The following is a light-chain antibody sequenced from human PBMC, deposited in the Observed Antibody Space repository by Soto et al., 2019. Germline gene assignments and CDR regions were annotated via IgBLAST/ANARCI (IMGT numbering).Light chain of an antibody. CDR2: GAS. CDR3: QQRYNSLT. J-gene: IGKJ4*01. CDR1: QSVSSNF. Sequence: EIVMTQSPATLSVSPGERATLSCRASQSVSSNFLAWYQEKLGQAPRLLIYGASKRATGIPDRFSGSGSGTDFTLTISSLEPEDFAVYYCQQRYNSLTFGGGTKVDIK. V-gene: IGKV3-20*01.